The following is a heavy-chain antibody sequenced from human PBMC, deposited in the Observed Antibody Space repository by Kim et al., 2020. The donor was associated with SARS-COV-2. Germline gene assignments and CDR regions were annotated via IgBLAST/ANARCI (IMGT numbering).Heavy chain of an antibody. Sequence: GESLKISCKGSGYSFTSYWIGWVRQMPGKGLEWMGIIYPGDSDTRYSPSFQGQVTISADKSISTAYLQWSSLKASDTAMYYCARLPVPYSSSSLWFRGYNWFDPWGQGTLVTVSS. CDR3: ARLPVPYSSSSLWFRGYNWFDP. CDR2: IYPGDSDT. J-gene: IGHJ5*02. CDR1: GYSFTSYW. V-gene: IGHV5-51*01. D-gene: IGHD6-6*01.